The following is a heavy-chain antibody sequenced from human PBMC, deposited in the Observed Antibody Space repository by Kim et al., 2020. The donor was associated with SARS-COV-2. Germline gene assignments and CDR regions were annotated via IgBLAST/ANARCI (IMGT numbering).Heavy chain of an antibody. CDR3: ARNYNPFDY. CDR1: GFTFSTYW. J-gene: IGHJ4*02. CDR2: MKQDGSEK. Sequence: GGSLRLSCAVSGFTFSTYWMSWVRQAPGKGLEWVANMKQDGSEKYYVGSVKGRFTISRDNAKNSLFLQMNNLRAEDTAIYYCARNYNPFDYWGQGTLVTVSS. D-gene: IGHD1-7*01. V-gene: IGHV3-7*01.